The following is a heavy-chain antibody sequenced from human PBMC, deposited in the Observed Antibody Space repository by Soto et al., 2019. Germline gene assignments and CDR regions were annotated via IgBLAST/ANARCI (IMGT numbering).Heavy chain of an antibody. J-gene: IGHJ5*02. CDR3: AKDQDIVVVPAAPNWFDP. V-gene: IGHV3-23*01. CDR1: GFTFSSYA. CDR2: ISGSGGST. D-gene: IGHD2-2*01. Sequence: GGSLRLSCAASGFTFSSYAMSWVRQAPGKGLEWVSAISGSGGSTYYADSVKGRFTISRDNSKNTLYLQMDSLRAEDTAVYYCAKDQDIVVVPAAPNWFDPWGQGTLVTVSS.